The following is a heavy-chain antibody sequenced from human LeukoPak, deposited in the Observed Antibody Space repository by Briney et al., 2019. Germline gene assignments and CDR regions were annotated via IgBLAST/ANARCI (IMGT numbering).Heavy chain of an antibody. Sequence: ASVKVSCKVSGYTSPFYGITWVRQAPGQGLEWMGWITSYNGNTNYAQKLHGRVTMTTDTSTSTAYMELRRLTSDDTAVYYCARARDYGDYPPDSWGQGTLVTVSS. CDR2: ITSYNGNT. V-gene: IGHV1-18*01. CDR3: ARARDYGDYPPDS. CDR1: GYTSPFYG. D-gene: IGHD4-17*01. J-gene: IGHJ4*02.